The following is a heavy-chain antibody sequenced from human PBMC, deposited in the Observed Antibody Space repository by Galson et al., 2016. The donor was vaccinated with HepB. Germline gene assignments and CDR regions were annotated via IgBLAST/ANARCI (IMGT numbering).Heavy chain of an antibody. CDR3: ARQLGGLRGSNFYGMDV. CDR2: IKQDGIEK. CDR1: GFTFSSYW. V-gene: IGHV3-7*04. Sequence: SLRLSCAASGFTFSSYWMSWVRQAPGKGLEWVANIKQDGIEKYYVDSVKGRFTVSRDNAKNSLSLQMNSLRDEDTAVYYCARQLGGLRGSNFYGMDVWGQGTTVTVSS. D-gene: IGHD1-26*01. J-gene: IGHJ6*02.